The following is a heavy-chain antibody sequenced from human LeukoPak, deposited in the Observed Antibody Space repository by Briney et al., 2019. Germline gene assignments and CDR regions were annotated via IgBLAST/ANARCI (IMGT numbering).Heavy chain of an antibody. CDR1: GFTFTICA. V-gene: IGHV1-58*02. CDR3: AAGYCSSGSCSSPSDAFDI. CDR2: SVVCSGNT. J-gene: IGHJ3*02. D-gene: IGHD2-15*01. Sequence: SENLSCKGSGFTFTICAMQWVRQARGQRLGWIGWSVVCSGNTNYAQKFQERVNITRDMSTSTAYMELSSLRSEGTAVYYCAAGYCSSGSCSSPSDAFDIWGRGTMVTVSS.